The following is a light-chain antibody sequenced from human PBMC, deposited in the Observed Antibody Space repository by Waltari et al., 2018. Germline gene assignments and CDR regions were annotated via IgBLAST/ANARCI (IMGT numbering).Light chain of an antibody. CDR3: SSYTNRNTLPLV. CDR1: TSDVGAYKY. V-gene: IGLV2-14*03. Sequence: QSALTQPASVSGSPGQSITISCTGTTSDVGAYKYVSWYQQHPGKAPKLMIYDVNNRPSGVSHRFSGSKSGNTASLTISGLQAEDEADYYCSSYTNRNTLPLVFGGGTKLTVL. J-gene: IGLJ3*02. CDR2: DVN.